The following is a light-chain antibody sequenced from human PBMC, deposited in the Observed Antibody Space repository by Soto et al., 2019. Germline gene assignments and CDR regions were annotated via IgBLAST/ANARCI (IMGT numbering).Light chain of an antibody. CDR1: SSDVVGYYH. CDR2: EVS. J-gene: IGLJ3*02. Sequence: QSALTQPASVSGSPGQSITISCTGTSSDVVGYYHVSWYQQHPGKAPKVMIYEVSNRPSGVSNRFSGSKSGNTASLTISGLQAEDEADYYFSSYISSSWVFGGGPKVTVL. CDR3: SSYISSSWV. V-gene: IGLV2-14*01.